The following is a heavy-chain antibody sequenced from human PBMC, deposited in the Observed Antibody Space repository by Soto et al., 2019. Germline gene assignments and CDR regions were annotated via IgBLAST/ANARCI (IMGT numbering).Heavy chain of an antibody. Sequence: GGSLRLSCAASGFTFGNYAMSWVRQAPGKGLEWVASLGGGGDDTYYAASVRGRFTVARDNSNDKLFLQMNSLTAEDTAVYYWAKRASCSNGVCYGWAHGAQGTLVTVSS. J-gene: IGHJ4*02. V-gene: IGHV3-23*01. CDR2: LGGGGDDT. CDR1: GFTFGNYA. CDR3: AKRASCSNGVCYGWAH. D-gene: IGHD2-8*01.